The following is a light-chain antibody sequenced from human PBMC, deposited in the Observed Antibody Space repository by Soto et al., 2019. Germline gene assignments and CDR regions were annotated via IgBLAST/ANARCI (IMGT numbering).Light chain of an antibody. Sequence: EIVMTQSPATLSVSPGERATLSCRASQSLSNNLAWYQQKPGQAPRLLIYDASTRATGVPARFSGSGSGTDFTLTISSLEPEDFAVYYCQQRSNWPPITFGQGTRLEIK. CDR2: DAS. CDR3: QQRSNWPPIT. V-gene: IGKV3-11*01. CDR1: QSLSNN. J-gene: IGKJ5*01.